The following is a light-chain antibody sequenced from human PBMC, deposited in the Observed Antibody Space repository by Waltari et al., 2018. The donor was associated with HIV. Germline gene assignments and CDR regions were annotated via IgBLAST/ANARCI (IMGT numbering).Light chain of an antibody. CDR2: GAS. CDR3: SSYAGSNNLYV. CDR1: SSDVGGYNY. V-gene: IGLV2-8*01. J-gene: IGLJ1*01. Sequence: QSALTQPPSASGSPGQSVTISCTGPSSDVGGYNYVSWYQQHPGKAPKLMIYGASKRPSGVPDRFSGSKSGNTASLTVSGLQAEDEADYYCSSYAGSNNLYVFGTGTKVTVL.